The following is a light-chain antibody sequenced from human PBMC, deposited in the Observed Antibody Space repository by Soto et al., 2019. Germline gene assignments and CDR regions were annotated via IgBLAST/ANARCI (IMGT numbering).Light chain of an antibody. V-gene: IGLV6-57*04. Sequence: NFMLTQPHSVSESPGKTVTISCTRSSGSIASNYVQWYQQRPGSAPTTVIYEDNQRPSGVPDRFSGSIDSSSNSASLSISGLKTEDEDDYYCQSYDRSNVVFGGGTKLTVL. J-gene: IGLJ2*01. CDR1: SGSIASNY. CDR3: QSYDRSNVV. CDR2: EDN.